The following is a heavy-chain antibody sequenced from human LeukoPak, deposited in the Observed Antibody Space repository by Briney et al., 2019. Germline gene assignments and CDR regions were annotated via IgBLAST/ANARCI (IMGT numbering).Heavy chain of an antibody. Sequence: GGSLRLSCAASGFTFSSYGMHWVRQAPGKGLEWVAVISYDGSNKYYADSVKGRFTISRDNSKNTLYLQMNSLRAEDTAVYYCARRRYNWNAIDYWGQGTLVTVSS. D-gene: IGHD1-20*01. J-gene: IGHJ4*02. CDR3: ARRRYNWNAIDY. CDR2: ISYDGSNK. V-gene: IGHV3-30*03. CDR1: GFTFSSYG.